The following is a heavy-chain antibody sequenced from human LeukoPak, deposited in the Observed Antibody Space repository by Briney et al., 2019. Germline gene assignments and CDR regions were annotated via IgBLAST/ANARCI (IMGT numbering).Heavy chain of an antibody. V-gene: IGHV3-21*01. D-gene: IGHD2-2*01. CDR3: VREVGPAGIDF. Sequence: GGSERLSCAASGFTFSGYSMNWVRQAPGKGLEWVSSISSSSSFRYYPVPQKGRFTISRDNAENSLYLQMNSLRDEDTAIYYCVREVGPAGIDFWGQGTLVPVSS. CDR1: GFTFSGYS. CDR2: ISSSSSFR. J-gene: IGHJ4*02.